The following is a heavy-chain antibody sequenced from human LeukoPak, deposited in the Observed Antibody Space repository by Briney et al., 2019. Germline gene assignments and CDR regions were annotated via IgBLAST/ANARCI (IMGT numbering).Heavy chain of an antibody. CDR1: GYSFTTFH. V-gene: IGHV1-8*03. CDR2: VNPDTGNT. Sequence: ASVKVSCKAAGYSFTTFHINWVRQAPGQGPEWMGWVNPDTGNTGFAQKFQGRVTITQNSSVTTVYMELSSLTSEDTAVYYCARRGLVAGIYDLVYGFDLWGQGTMVTVSS. D-gene: IGHD3/OR15-3a*01. CDR3: ARRGLVAGIYDLVYGFDL. J-gene: IGHJ3*01.